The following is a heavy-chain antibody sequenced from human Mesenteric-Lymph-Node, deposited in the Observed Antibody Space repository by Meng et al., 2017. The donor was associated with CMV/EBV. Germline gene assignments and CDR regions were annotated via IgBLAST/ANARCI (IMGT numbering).Heavy chain of an antibody. CDR3: ARRVEMATIIRFNGWKYYFDY. V-gene: IGHV1-2*02. D-gene: IGHD5-24*01. CDR1: GYTFTGYY. CDR2: INPNSGGT. J-gene: IGHJ4*02. Sequence: ASVKVSCKASGYTFTGYYMHWGRQAPGQGLEWMGWINPNSGGTNYAQKFQGRVTMTRDTSISTAYMELSRLRSDDTAVYYCARRVEMATIIRFNGWKYYFDYWGQGTLVTVSS.